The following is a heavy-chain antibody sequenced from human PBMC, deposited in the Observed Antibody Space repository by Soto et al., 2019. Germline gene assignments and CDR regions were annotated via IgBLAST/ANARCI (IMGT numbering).Heavy chain of an antibody. J-gene: IGHJ4*02. CDR2: MNHLGSS. V-gene: IGHV4-34*01. Sequence: QVQLQQWGAGLLEPSATLSLTCTVHGASFTGHYWSWVRQSPGKGLEWIGEMNHLGSSNYNPSLNSRVTLSVDTSKKQFSLNLRSVTAVDTAVYFCGGAEAGPNKYWDQGTLVTVSS. D-gene: IGHD6-13*01. CDR3: GGAEAGPNKY. CDR1: GASFTGHY.